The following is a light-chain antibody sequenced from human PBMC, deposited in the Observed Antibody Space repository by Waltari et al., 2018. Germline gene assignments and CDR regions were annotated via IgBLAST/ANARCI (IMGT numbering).Light chain of an antibody. CDR1: QSLRHSNANTY. CDR3: VQTIAFPFT. Sequence: EIVMTQTPLSLSIPPGEPASISCRSSQSLRHSNANTYLHWYLQKPGQSPQLLIYGGSHRASGVPDRFSGSGSGTDFTLKISRVEAEDVGIYYCVQTIAFPFTFGPGTKLDIK. V-gene: IGKV2-40*01. J-gene: IGKJ3*01. CDR2: GGS.